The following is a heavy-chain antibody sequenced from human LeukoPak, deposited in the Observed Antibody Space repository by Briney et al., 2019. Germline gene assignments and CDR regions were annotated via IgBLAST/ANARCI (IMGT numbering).Heavy chain of an antibody. J-gene: IGHJ3*02. CDR2: IIPLLGVT. V-gene: IGHV1-69*04. CDR3: ARARTMITFGGVRHAFDI. D-gene: IGHD3-16*01. Sequence: GSSVKVSCKASGGTFSSYAFNWVRQAPGQGLEWVGRIIPLLGVTNHAQKLQGRVTVTADPATNTAYMELSSLIPDDTAVYYCARARTMITFGGVRHAFDIWGQGTLVTVSS. CDR1: GGTFSSYA.